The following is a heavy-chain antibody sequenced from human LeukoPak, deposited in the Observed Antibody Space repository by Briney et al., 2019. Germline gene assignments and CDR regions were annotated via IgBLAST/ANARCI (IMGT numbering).Heavy chain of an antibody. CDR1: GGSINSYW. V-gene: IGHV4-4*07. CDR2: IYTTGMT. D-gene: IGHD2-8*01. J-gene: IGHJ4*02. Sequence: PSETLSLTCSASGGSINSYWWSWIRQPAGKGLEFIGRIYTTGMTNYNPSLKSRVSMSVDTSKNKFSLELRSVTAADTAVYFCARAGYAIRSYPVDYWGQGALVTVSS. CDR3: ARAGYAIRSYPVDY.